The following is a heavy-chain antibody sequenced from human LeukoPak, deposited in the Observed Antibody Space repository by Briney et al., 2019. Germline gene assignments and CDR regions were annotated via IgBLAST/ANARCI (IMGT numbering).Heavy chain of an antibody. D-gene: IGHD3-22*01. CDR2: VYNSGST. J-gene: IGHJ4*02. CDR3: ARGSSAYYPVLLTY. V-gene: IGHV4-59*01. CDR1: GGSISSYY. Sequence: SETLSLTCTVSGGSISSYYWSWVRQPPGKGLEWIGYVYNSGSTNYNPSLKSRVTISLDTSKNQFSLKLTSVTAADTAVYYCARGSSAYYPVLLTYWGQGALVTVSP.